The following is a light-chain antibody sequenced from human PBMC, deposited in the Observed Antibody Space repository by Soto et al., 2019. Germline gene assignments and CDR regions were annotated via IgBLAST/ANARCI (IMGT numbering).Light chain of an antibody. Sequence: QSVLTNPASGSGVDVHASTITCNGTSSDVGSYNLVSWYQQHPGKAPKLMIYEVSKRPSGVSNRFSGSKSGNTASLTISGLQAEDEADYYCCSYAGSSTLYVFGTGTKVTVL. CDR1: SSDVGSYNL. CDR2: EVS. CDR3: CSYAGSSTLYV. J-gene: IGLJ1*01. V-gene: IGLV2-23*02.